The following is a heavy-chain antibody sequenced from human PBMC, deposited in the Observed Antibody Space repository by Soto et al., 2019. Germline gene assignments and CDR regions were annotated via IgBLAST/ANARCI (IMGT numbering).Heavy chain of an antibody. CDR3: ASGIKLWLRRINNGYSG. Sequence: QVQLVQSGAEVKKPESSVKVSCKAPGGTFSTYAISWVRQAPGQGLEWMGGIIPMFGTANYAQRFHDRVTINAAESTNTVYMELSSLRSEDTAVYFCASGIKLWLRRINNGYSGWGQGTLVTVSS. CDR1: GGTFSTYA. CDR2: IIPMFGTA. V-gene: IGHV1-69*12. J-gene: IGHJ4*02. D-gene: IGHD5-12*01.